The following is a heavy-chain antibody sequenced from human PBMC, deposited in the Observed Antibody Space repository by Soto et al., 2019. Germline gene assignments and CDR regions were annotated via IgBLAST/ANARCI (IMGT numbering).Heavy chain of an antibody. CDR2: IHYDGSST. CDR1: GFTPSVYS. CDR3: ASLSALGQAVFDL. D-gene: IGHD2-15*01. Sequence: EVQLVESGGGLVQPGGSLRLHCAASGFTPSVYSMHWVRQAPGKGLEFVSAIHYDGSSTFYANSVKGRFTISRASSTDSLYLKMRSLSAEDMAVCDSASLSALGQAVFDLWGRGTMVTVSS. V-gene: IGHV3-64*01. J-gene: IGHJ3*01.